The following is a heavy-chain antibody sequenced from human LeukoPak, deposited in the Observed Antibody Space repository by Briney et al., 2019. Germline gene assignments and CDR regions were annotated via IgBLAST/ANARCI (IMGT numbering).Heavy chain of an antibody. CDR1: GYTFIGYS. CDR3: ARGDYWFPPDAFDI. D-gene: IGHD4-17*01. J-gene: IGHJ3*02. CDR2: ITPYNGNA. Sequence: ASVKVSCKASGYTFIGYSISGVRHAPGHGLEWMGWITPYNGNANYVQNFQGRVTMTTDTSKSTAYLELRSLRSDDTAVYYCARGDYWFPPDAFDIWGQGTMVTVSS. V-gene: IGHV1-18*01.